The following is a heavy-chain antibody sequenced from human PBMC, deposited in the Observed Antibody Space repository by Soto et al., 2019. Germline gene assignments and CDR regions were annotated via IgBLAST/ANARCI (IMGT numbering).Heavy chain of an antibody. J-gene: IGHJ1*01. CDR3: ARGTGSSSWYGSEFFHH. D-gene: IGHD6-13*01. V-gene: IGHV3-74*01. CDR1: AFPFSIAR. CDR2: INSDGSIT. Sequence: RGSLRLSSVPSAFPFSIARMHRVRQAPGKGLLWVSRINSDGSITTYADSVKGRFTISRDNAKNTLYLQMNSLRAEDTAVYYCARGTGSSSWYGSEFFHHWGQGTSVTVSS.